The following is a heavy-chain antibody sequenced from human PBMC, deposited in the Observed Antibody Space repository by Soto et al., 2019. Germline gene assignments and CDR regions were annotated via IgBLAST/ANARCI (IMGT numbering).Heavy chain of an antibody. J-gene: IGHJ4*02. V-gene: IGHV3-23*01. D-gene: IGHD1-7*01. CDR2: ISGSGGST. Sequence: AGGALRLSCAASGFTFSSYALSWVRQAPGKGLEWVSDISGSGGSTYYADSVKGRFTISRDNSKNRLYLQMNSLRAEDTAVYYCARDQLDLWVFDYRGQRALVPVSS. CDR3: ARDQLDLWVFDY. CDR1: GFTFSSYA.